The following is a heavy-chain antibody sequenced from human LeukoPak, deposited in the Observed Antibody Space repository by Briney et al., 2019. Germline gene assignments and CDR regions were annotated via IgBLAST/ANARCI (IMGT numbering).Heavy chain of an antibody. D-gene: IGHD5-12*01. Sequence: GRSLRLSCAASGFTFDDYAMHWVRQAPGKGLEWVANIKQDGSEKYYVDSVKGRFTISRDNAKNSLYLQMNSLRAEDTAVYYCARRRGVATTRGNYYFDYWGQGTLVTVSS. CDR3: ARRRGVATTRGNYYFDY. J-gene: IGHJ4*02. V-gene: IGHV3-7*01. CDR1: GFTFDDYA. CDR2: IKQDGSEK.